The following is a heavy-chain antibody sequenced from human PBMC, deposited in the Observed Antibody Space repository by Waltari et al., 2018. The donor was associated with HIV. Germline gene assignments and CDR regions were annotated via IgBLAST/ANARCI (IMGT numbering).Heavy chain of an antibody. Sequence: QLQLQESGPRVVKPLETLSLTCTVAGGFFRSRDYYWDWIRQSPGKGLAWIGNIQYGGNTIYDPSLESRVSMSIDTSRGQFSLTLKDVTAADTAVYFCARRGNYRAAEYNYFGPWGQGIQVIVSS. CDR1: GGFFRSRDYY. J-gene: IGHJ5*02. CDR2: IQYGGNT. CDR3: ARRGNYRAAEYNYFGP. V-gene: IGHV4-39*01. D-gene: IGHD1-7*01.